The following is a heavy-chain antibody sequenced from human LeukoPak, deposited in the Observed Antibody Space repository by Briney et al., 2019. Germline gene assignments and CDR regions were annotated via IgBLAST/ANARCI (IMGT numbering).Heavy chain of an antibody. Sequence: SETLSLTCGVYGESFSGHHWSWIRQSPGKGLEWIGEIDVSGSTNYSPSLKSRVTISVDTSKNQFSLKLSSVTAADTAVYYCARHGGTRVTLVEVYYFDYWGQGTLVTVSS. CDR1: GESFSGHH. CDR2: IDVSGST. J-gene: IGHJ4*02. V-gene: IGHV4-34*01. CDR3: ARHGGTRVTLVEVYYFDY. D-gene: IGHD4-11*01.